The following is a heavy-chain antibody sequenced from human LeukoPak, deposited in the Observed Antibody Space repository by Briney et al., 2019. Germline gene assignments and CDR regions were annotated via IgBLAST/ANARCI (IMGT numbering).Heavy chain of an antibody. J-gene: IGHJ6*03. Sequence: PGGSLRLSCVASGFTFSRHGMNWVRQAPGKGLEWVSGISPSGDIKYYVDSVKGRFTVSRDNSKNTLYLQINSLRDEDTAVYYCARDRPIFGVVIDYYYYMDVWGKGTTVTVSS. CDR3: ARDRPIFGVVIDYYYYMDV. V-gene: IGHV3-23*01. CDR2: ISPSGDIK. CDR1: GFTFSRHG. D-gene: IGHD3-3*01.